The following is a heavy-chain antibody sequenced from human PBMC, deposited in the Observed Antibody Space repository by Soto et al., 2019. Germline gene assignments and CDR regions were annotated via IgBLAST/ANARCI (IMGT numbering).Heavy chain of an antibody. J-gene: IGHJ4*02. CDR3: ARGWDVKYFDY. D-gene: IGHD1-26*01. Sequence: HVQLQESGPGLVKPSETLSLSCSVSGDSLLSYYWSWVRQPAGKGLEWIGHIFYGGRTSFNPSLKSRLTMSIDTSNNLFSLNLTSVTAADTAMYFCARGWDVKYFDYWGQGVLVTVSS. CDR1: GDSLLSYY. CDR2: IFYGGRT. V-gene: IGHV4-4*07.